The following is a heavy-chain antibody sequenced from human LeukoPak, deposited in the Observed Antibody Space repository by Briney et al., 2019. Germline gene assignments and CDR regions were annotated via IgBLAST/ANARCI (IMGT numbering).Heavy chain of an antibody. J-gene: IGHJ4*02. CDR3: EREGGPYRPLDY. CDR2: VKPQSST. Sequence: SGTLSLTCGVSGGSITKTNYGTWVRQPPGKELEWTWEVKPQSSTNYNPSLMGRVAISVDTSENHISLQLTSVTAAATAVYYCEREGGPYRPLDYSGQGTLVTVSS. V-gene: IGHV4-4*02. CDR1: GGSITKTNY.